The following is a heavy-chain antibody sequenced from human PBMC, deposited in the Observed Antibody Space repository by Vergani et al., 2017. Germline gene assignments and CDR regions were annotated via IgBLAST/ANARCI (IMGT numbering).Heavy chain of an antibody. CDR3: ARHSTVEWLVKLGGIDP. CDR1: GASIRSSNYY. CDR2: IYYSGST. Sequence: QLQLQESGPGLVKPSATLSLTCSVSGASIRSSNYYWGWIRQPPGKGLEWIGGIYYSGSTYYNPSLKSRGTISVDTSKNQFSLKLSSVTAADTAVYFCARHSTVEWLVKLGGIDPWGQGILVTVSS. J-gene: IGHJ5*02. D-gene: IGHD6-19*01. V-gene: IGHV4-39*01.